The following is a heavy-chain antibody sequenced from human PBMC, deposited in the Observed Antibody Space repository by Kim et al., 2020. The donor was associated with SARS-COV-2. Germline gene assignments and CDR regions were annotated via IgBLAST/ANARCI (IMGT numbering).Heavy chain of an antibody. Sequence: SETLSLTCTVSGGSISSGGYYWSWIRQHPGKGLEWIGYIYYSGSTYYNPSLKSRVTISVDTSKNQFSLKLSSVTAADTAVYYCARGYSGHYYYYYGMDVWGQGTTVTVSS. CDR2: IYYSGST. J-gene: IGHJ6*02. V-gene: IGHV4-31*03. CDR1: GGSISSGGYY. D-gene: IGHD2-15*01. CDR3: ARGYSGHYYYYYGMDV.